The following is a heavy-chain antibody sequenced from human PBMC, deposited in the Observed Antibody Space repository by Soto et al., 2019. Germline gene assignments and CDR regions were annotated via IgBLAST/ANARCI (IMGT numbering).Heavy chain of an antibody. Sequence: QVQLVESGGGVVQTGRSLRLSCAASGFTFNNYAMHWVRQAPGKGLEWVAVISYDGSNKYDADSVKGRFTISRDNSKRTRYLQMNSLRVEDTAVYYCARDPNSSLWDGGLDVWGQGTTVTVYS. D-gene: IGHD6-13*01. V-gene: IGHV3-30-3*01. CDR2: ISYDGSNK. CDR1: GFTFNNYA. J-gene: IGHJ6*02. CDR3: ARDPNSSLWDGGLDV.